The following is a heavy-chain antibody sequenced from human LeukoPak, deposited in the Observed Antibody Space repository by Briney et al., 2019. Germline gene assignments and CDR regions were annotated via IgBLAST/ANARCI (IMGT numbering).Heavy chain of an antibody. CDR1: GLTFSSFA. J-gene: IGHJ4*02. Sequence: RGSLRLSCVASGLTFSSFALHWFRQAPGKGLEWVSYISSSSSTIYYADSVKGRFTISRDNAKNSLYLQMNSLRAEDTAVYYCARAYYDFWSGSLDYWGQGTLVTVSS. CDR2: ISSSSSTI. D-gene: IGHD3-3*01. CDR3: ARAYYDFWSGSLDY. V-gene: IGHV3-48*01.